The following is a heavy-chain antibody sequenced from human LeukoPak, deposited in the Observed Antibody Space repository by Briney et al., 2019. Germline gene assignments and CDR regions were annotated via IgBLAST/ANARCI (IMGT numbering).Heavy chain of an antibody. Sequence: GESLKISCKGSGYSFTSYWIGWVRQMPGKGLEWIGIIYPGDSDTRYSPSFQGQVTISADKSISTAYLQWSSLKASDTAMYYCARLTPPTGTTSFYDYWGQGTLVTVSS. J-gene: IGHJ4*02. CDR2: IYPGDSDT. V-gene: IGHV5-51*01. CDR1: GYSFTSYW. D-gene: IGHD1-7*01. CDR3: ARLTPPTGTTSFYDY.